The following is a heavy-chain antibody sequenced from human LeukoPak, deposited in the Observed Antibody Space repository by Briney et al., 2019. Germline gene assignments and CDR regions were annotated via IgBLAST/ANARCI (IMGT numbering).Heavy chain of an antibody. Sequence: PGGGPRPSSSAPGFTLCSYAMHRGRPGPGKGAGGVAVISYDGSNKYYADSVKGRFTISRDNSKNTLYLQMNSLRAEDTAVYYCARSSSSSGMFDYWGQGTLVTVSS. CDR2: ISYDGSNK. J-gene: IGHJ4*02. CDR3: ARSSSSSGMFDY. V-gene: IGHV3-30*04. CDR1: GFTLCSYA. D-gene: IGHD6-6*01.